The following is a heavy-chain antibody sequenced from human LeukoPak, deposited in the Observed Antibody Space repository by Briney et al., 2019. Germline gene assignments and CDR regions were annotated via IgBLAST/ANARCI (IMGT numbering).Heavy chain of an antibody. D-gene: IGHD2-21*01. CDR1: AFTFGPFG. V-gene: IGHV3-20*04. CDR2: LNWNGGTT. Sequence: GGSLRLSCAPSAFTFGPFGMSWLRHAPGKGLEWVSGLNWNGGTTAYPASVKGRFTISRDNAKNSLYLQMNSLRAEDTALYYCARENGCGGDCYYFDYWGQGTLVTVSS. J-gene: IGHJ4*02. CDR3: ARENGCGGDCYYFDY.